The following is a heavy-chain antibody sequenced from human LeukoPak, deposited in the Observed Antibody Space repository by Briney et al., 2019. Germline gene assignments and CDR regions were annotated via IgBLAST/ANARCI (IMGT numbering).Heavy chain of an antibody. CDR2: ISSSSSYI. Sequence: GGSLRLSCAASGFTFSSYSMNWVRQAPGKGLEWVSSISSSSSYIYYADSVKGRFTISRDNAKNSLYLQMNSLRAEDTALYYCARIGYSSSSFDYWGQGTLVTVSS. D-gene: IGHD6-6*01. CDR3: ARIGYSSSSFDY. CDR1: GFTFSSYS. J-gene: IGHJ4*02. V-gene: IGHV3-21*01.